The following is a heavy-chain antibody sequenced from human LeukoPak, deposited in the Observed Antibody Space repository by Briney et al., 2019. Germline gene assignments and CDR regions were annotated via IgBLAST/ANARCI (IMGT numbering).Heavy chain of an antibody. J-gene: IGHJ6*03. Sequence: GGSLRLSCAASGFTFDDYAMHWVRQAPGKGLEGVSGISCNSGSIGYADSVKGRFTISRDNAKNSLYLQMNSLRAEDTAVYYCAKDPSGITIFGVVDRGYYMDVWGKGTTVTVSS. D-gene: IGHD3-3*01. CDR2: ISCNSGSI. V-gene: IGHV3-9*01. CDR1: GFTFDDYA. CDR3: AKDPSGITIFGVVDRGYYMDV.